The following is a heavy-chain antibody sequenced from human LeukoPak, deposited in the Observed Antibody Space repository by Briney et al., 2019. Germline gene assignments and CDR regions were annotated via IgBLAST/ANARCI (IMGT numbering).Heavy chain of an antibody. CDR3: AKDKDYDILTGYSPYYFDY. CDR1: GFTFSSYA. V-gene: IGHV3-23*01. D-gene: IGHD3-9*01. J-gene: IGHJ4*02. CDR2: ISGSGGST. Sequence: PGGSLRLSCAASGFTFSSYAMSWVRQAPGKGLEWVSAISGSGGSTYYADSVKGRFTISRDNSKNTLYLQMNSLRAEDTAVYYCAKDKDYDILTGYSPYYFDYWGQGTLVTVSS.